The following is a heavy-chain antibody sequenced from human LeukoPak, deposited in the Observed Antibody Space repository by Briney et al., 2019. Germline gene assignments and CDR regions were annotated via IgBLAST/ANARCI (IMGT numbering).Heavy chain of an antibody. V-gene: IGHV3-23*01. J-gene: IGHJ4*02. CDR1: GFTFNTYA. Sequence: GGSLRLSCAASGFTFNTYAMSWVRKAPGKGLEWVSGITSGANTYYADSVKGRFTISRDNSENTLNLQMNSLRAEDTAIYYCAKSSRYGTGWYGRIDYWGQGTLVTVS. CDR2: ITSGANT. D-gene: IGHD6-19*01. CDR3: AKSSRYGTGWYGRIDY.